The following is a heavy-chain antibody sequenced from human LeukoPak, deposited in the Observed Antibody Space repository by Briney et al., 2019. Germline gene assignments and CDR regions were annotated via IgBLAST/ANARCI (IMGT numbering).Heavy chain of an antibody. J-gene: IGHJ4*02. CDR3: ARASRRALFDY. CDR1: GGSISSGGYS. CDR2: IYHSGST. Sequence: PSQTLSLTCAVSGGSISSGGYSWSWIRQPPGKGLEWIGYIYHSGSTYYNPSLKSRVTISVDRSKNQFSLKLSSVTAADTAVYYCARASRRALFDYWGQGTLVTVSS. V-gene: IGHV4-30-2*01.